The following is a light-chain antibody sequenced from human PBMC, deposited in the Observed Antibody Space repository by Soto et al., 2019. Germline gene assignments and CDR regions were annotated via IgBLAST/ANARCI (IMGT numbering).Light chain of an antibody. Sequence: DIQMTQSPSTLSGSLRDRVTITCRASQTISSWLAWYQQKPGKAPKLLIYKASTLKGGVPSRFSGSGSGTEFTLTISSLQPDDFATYYCQHYNSYSEAFGQGTKVDIK. V-gene: IGKV1-5*03. CDR2: KAS. CDR3: QHYNSYSEA. J-gene: IGKJ1*01. CDR1: QTISSW.